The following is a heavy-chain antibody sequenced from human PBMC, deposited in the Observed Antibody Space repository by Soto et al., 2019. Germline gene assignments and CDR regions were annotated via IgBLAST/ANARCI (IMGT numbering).Heavy chain of an antibody. CDR2: IWYDGSNK. D-gene: IGHD2-15*01. V-gene: IGHV3-33*01. Sequence: PGGSLRLSCAASGFTFSSYGMHWVRQAPGKGLEWVAVIWYDGSNKYYADSVKGRFTISRDNSKNTLYLQMNSLRAEDTAVYYCARTLSSYCSGGSCYSVYYYMDVWGKGTTVTVSS. CDR3: ARTLSSYCSGGSCYSVYYYMDV. J-gene: IGHJ6*03. CDR1: GFTFSSYG.